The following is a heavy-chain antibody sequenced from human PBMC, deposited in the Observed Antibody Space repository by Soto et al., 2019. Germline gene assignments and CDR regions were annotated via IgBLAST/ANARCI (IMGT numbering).Heavy chain of an antibody. J-gene: IGHJ5*02. CDR1: EYTFTYYW. V-gene: IGHV5-51*01. CDR3: ARHGKGYTTSEGGYNWFDP. CDR2: IYPGDSNV. D-gene: IGHD2-2*02. Sequence: GESLKISCMGSEYTFTYYWIAWVRQTPGKGLDWIGNIYPGDSNVKYSPSFQGQVTLSVDRSINTAYLQLSNLRASDTAIYYCARHGKGYTTSEGGYNWFDPWGQGTLVTVSS.